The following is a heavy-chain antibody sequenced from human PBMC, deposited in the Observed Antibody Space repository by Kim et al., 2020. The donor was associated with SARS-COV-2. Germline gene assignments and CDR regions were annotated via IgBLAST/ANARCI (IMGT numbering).Heavy chain of an antibody. CDR1: GYSFTSYW. CDR3: ARHRGGSGSYYKVRFYGMDV. V-gene: IGHV5-51*01. CDR2: IYPGDSDT. J-gene: IGHJ6*02. Sequence: GESLKISCKGSGYSFTSYWIGWVRQMPGKGLEWMGIIYPGDSDTRYSPSFQGQVTISADKSISTAYLQWSSLKASDTAMYYCARHRGGSGSYYKVRFYGMDVWGQGTTVTVSS. D-gene: IGHD3-10*01.